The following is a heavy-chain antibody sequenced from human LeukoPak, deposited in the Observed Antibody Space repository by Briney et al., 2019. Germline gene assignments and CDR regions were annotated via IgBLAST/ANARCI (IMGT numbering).Heavy chain of an antibody. CDR3: ARAVDTAMFTSHYFDY. CDR2: ISSSGSTI. J-gene: IGHJ4*02. Sequence: GGSLRLSCAASGFTFSDYYMSWIRQAPGKGLEWVSYISSSGSTIYYADSVKGRFTISRDNAKNSLYLQMNSLRAEDTAVYYCARAVDTAMFTSHYFDYWGQGTLVTVSS. D-gene: IGHD5-18*01. V-gene: IGHV3-11*01. CDR1: GFTFSDYY.